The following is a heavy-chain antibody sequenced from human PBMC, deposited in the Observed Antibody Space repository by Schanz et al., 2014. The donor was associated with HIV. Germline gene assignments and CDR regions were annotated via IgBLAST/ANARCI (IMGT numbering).Heavy chain of an antibody. J-gene: IGHJ4*02. Sequence: VQLMESGGGLVQPGRSLRLSCAASGFTLEDYAMHWVRQAPGKGLEWVAVIWYDGNKKYYADSVKGRFTTSRDNSKNTLYLEMNSLRAADTALYYCARAPSDFWMAYFDYWGQGTLVTVSS. CDR3: ARAPSDFWMAYFDY. CDR1: GFTLEDYA. CDR2: IWYDGNKK. D-gene: IGHD3-3*01. V-gene: IGHV3-33*08.